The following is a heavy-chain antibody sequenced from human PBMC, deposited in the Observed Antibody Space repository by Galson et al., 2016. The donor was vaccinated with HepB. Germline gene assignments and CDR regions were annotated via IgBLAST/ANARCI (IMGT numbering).Heavy chain of an antibody. CDR2: ISSSSSYI. V-gene: IGHV3-21*01. CDR3: ARAHIVGATGAFDI. Sequence: SLRLSCAASGFTFSSYGMHWVRQAPGKGLEWVSSISSSSSYIYYADSVKGRFTISRDNAKNSLYLQMNSLRAEDTAVYYCARAHIVGATGAFDIWGQGTMVTVSS. J-gene: IGHJ3*02. D-gene: IGHD1-26*01. CDR1: GFTFSSYG.